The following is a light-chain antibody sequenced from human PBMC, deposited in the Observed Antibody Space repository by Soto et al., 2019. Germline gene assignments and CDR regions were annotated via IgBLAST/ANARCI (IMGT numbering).Light chain of an antibody. Sequence: EIVMTQSPDTLSVSPGEGATLSCRVSQSIRSNLAWYQQRPGQAPRLLMYGASTSADGIPARFTGSGSGTEFTLTISSLQSEDCAVYYCQQYHIWPPWTSGQGTKVELK. J-gene: IGKJ1*01. CDR1: QSIRSN. CDR2: GAS. CDR3: QQYHIWPPWT. V-gene: IGKV3-15*01.